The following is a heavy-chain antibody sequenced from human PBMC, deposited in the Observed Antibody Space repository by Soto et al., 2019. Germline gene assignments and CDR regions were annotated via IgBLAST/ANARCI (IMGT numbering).Heavy chain of an antibody. CDR3: ARGLSVTLFDN. D-gene: IGHD4-17*01. Sequence: SETLSLTCTVSGGSISTGGYYWTWIRQHPGKGLEWIGYIYYSGSTYYNPSLKSRVTISVDTSKNQFSLKLSSVTAFDTAVYYCARGLSVTLFDNWGQGTLVTVSS. J-gene: IGHJ4*02. V-gene: IGHV4-31*03. CDR1: GGSISTGGYY. CDR2: IYYSGST.